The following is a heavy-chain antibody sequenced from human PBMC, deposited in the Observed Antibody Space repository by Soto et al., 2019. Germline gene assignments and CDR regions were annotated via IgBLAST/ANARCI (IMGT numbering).Heavy chain of an antibody. D-gene: IGHD2-15*01. CDR1: GGSISSSNW. CDR2: IYHSGST. Sequence: SETLSLTCAVSGGSISSSNWWSWVRQPPGKGLEWIGEIYHSGSTNYNPSLKSRVTISVDKSKNQFSLKLSSVTAADTAVYYCARASPPPYCSGGSCYFEYWGQGTLVTVSS. V-gene: IGHV4-4*02. CDR3: ARASPPPYCSGGSCYFEY. J-gene: IGHJ4*02.